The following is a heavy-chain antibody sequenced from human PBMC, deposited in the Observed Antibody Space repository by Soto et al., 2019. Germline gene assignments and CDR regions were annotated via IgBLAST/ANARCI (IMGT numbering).Heavy chain of an antibody. Sequence: QVQLQESGPGLVKPSQTLSLTCTVSGGSISSGDYYWSWIRQPPGKGLEWIGYIYYSGSTYYNPSLKSRVTISVDTSKNQFSLKLSSVTAADTAVYYCARDSGGDCSGGSCYDAAFDYWGQGTLVTVSS. D-gene: IGHD2-15*01. CDR1: GGSISSGDYY. V-gene: IGHV4-30-4*01. CDR2: IYYSGST. J-gene: IGHJ4*02. CDR3: ARDSGGDCSGGSCYDAAFDY.